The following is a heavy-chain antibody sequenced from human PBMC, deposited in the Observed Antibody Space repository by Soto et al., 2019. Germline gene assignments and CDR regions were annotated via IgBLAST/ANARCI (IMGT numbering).Heavy chain of an antibody. V-gene: IGHV4-61*01. CDR1: GGSVSSGSYY. CDR3: ARGSGFWSGLGRYYYYGMDV. Sequence: PSETLSLTCTVSGGSVSSGSYYWSWIRQPPGKGLEWIGYIYYSGSTNYNPSLKSRVTISVDTSKNQFSLKLSSVTAADTAVYYCARGSGFWSGLGRYYYYGMDVWGQGTTVTVSS. J-gene: IGHJ6*02. D-gene: IGHD3-3*01. CDR2: IYYSGST.